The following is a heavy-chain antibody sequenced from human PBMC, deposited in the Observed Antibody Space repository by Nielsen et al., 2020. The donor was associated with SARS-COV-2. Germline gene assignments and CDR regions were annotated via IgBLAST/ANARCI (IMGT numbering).Heavy chain of an antibody. Sequence: GALRLSCAASGFTFNTYAMNWVRQAPGKGLEWVAYISASSANIHYAASVNGRFTVSRDNAKNSLYLQMNNLRDEDTAVYYCASDPSYASSWLHYFDFWGQGTLVTVSS. J-gene: IGHJ4*02. CDR3: ASDPSYASSWLHYFDF. CDR1: GFTFNTYA. V-gene: IGHV3-48*02. CDR2: ISASSANI. D-gene: IGHD5-12*01.